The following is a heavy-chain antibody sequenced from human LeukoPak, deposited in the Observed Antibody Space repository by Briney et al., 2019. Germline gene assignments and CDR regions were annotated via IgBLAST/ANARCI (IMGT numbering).Heavy chain of an antibody. Sequence: SETLSLTCTVSGGSISSGSYYWSWIRQPAGKGLEWIGRIYTSGSTNYNPSLKSRVTISVDTSKNQFSLKLSPVTAADTAVYYCARGQAVPAAIPFDYWGQGTLVTVSS. D-gene: IGHD2-2*02. CDR3: ARGQAVPAAIPFDY. CDR2: IYTSGST. CDR1: GGSISSGSYY. J-gene: IGHJ4*02. V-gene: IGHV4-61*02.